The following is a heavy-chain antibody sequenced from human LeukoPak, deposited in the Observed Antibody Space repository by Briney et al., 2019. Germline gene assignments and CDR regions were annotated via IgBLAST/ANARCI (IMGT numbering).Heavy chain of an antibody. Sequence: ASVKVSCKASGGTFSSYAISWVRQAPGQGLEWMGWISAYNGNTNYAQKLQGRVTMTTDTSTSTAYMELRSLRSDDTAVYYCAMSSELRFLEWAFDYWGQGTLVTVSS. CDR2: ISAYNGNT. V-gene: IGHV1-18*01. CDR3: AMSSELRFLEWAFDY. D-gene: IGHD3-3*01. CDR1: GGTFSSYA. J-gene: IGHJ4*02.